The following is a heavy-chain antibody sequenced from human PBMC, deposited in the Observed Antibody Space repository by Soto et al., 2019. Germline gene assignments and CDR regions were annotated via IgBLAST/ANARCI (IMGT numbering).Heavy chain of an antibody. J-gene: IGHJ4*02. CDR3: ARGLYGYYAFDY. CDR1: GGSISSYY. Sequence: SETLSLTCTVSGGSISSYYWSWIRQPPGKGLEWIGCIYYSGSTNYNPSLKSRVTISVDTSKNQFSLKLSSVTAADTAVYYCARGLYGYYAFDYWGQGTLVTVSS. V-gene: IGHV4-59*08. CDR2: IYYSGST. D-gene: IGHD2-2*02.